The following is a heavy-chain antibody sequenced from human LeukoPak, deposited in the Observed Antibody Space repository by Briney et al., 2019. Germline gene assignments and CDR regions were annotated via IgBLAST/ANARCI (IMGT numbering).Heavy chain of an antibody. J-gene: IGHJ3*02. CDR1: GFTFSSFA. CDR3: ARGCSSTSCYSGAFDI. Sequence: PGGSLRLSCAASGFTFSSFAMTWVRQAPGKGLEWVSGISGSGGNTYYADSVKGRFTISRDNSKNTLYLQINSLRAEDTAVYYCARGCSSTSCYSGAFDIWGQGTMVTVSS. CDR2: ISGSGGNT. D-gene: IGHD2-2*01. V-gene: IGHV3-23*01.